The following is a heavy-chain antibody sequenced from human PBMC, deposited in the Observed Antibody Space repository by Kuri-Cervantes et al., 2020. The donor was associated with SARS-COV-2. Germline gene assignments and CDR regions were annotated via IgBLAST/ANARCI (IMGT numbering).Heavy chain of an antibody. J-gene: IGHJ3*02. CDR2: ISSSSSYI. D-gene: IGHD3-22*01. V-gene: IGHV3-21*01. CDR1: GFTFSSYS. CDR3: ASAYYYDSSGTDDAFDI. Sequence: GESLKISCTASGFTFSSYSMNWVRQAPGKGLEWVSSISSSSSYIYYADSVKGRFTISRDNAKNSLYLQMNSLRAEDTAVYYCASAYYYDSSGTDDAFDIWGQGTMVTVSS.